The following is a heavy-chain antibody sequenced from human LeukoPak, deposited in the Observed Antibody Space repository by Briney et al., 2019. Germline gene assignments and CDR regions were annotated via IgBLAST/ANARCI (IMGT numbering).Heavy chain of an antibody. CDR1: GYSFTSYW. Sequence: GESLQISCKGSGYSFTSYWIGWVRQLPGKGLEWMGIIYPGDSDTKYSPSFQGQVTISADKSINTAYLQWSSLKASDTAMYYCARLDSSVLDPWGQGTLVTVSS. J-gene: IGHJ5*02. CDR2: IYPGDSDT. D-gene: IGHD6-19*01. CDR3: ARLDSSVLDP. V-gene: IGHV5-51*01.